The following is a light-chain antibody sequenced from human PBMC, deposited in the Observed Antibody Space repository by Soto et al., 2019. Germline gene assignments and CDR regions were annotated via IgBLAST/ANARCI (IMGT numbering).Light chain of an antibody. V-gene: IGKV3-11*01. CDR1: QSIGNY. J-gene: IGKJ1*01. CDR3: LQRAAWPWT. Sequence: EIVLTQAPATLSLSPGERATLSCRASQSIGNYIAWYQQKPGQAPRLLVYDVFNSATGIPARFSGSGSGTDFTLTISSLEPEDFAVYYCLQRAAWPWTFGQGTKVEVK. CDR2: DVF.